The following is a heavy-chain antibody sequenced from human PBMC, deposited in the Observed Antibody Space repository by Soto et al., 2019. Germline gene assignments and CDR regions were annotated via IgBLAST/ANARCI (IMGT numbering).Heavy chain of an antibody. Sequence: SETLSLTCTVSGGSISSGGYYWSWIRQHPGKGLEWIGYIYYSGSTYYNPSLKSRVTISVDTSKNQFSLKLSSVTAADTAVYYCARDHRKQLVHYYYYYGMDVWGQGTTVTVS. CDR1: GGSISSGGYY. CDR2: IYYSGST. D-gene: IGHD6-6*01. CDR3: ARDHRKQLVHYYYYYGMDV. J-gene: IGHJ6*02. V-gene: IGHV4-31*03.